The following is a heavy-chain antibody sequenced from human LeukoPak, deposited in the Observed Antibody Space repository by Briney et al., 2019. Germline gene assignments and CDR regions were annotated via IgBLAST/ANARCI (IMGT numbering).Heavy chain of an antibody. D-gene: IGHD3-9*01. J-gene: IGHJ4*02. V-gene: IGHV3-23*01. CDR1: GFTFSSYA. CDR2: ISVSGPGT. Sequence: GGSLRLSCAASGFTFSSYAMSWVRQAPGKGLEWVSAISVSGPGTYYADSVKGRFTISRDNSKNTLYLQMNSLRAEDTAVYYCAKERFDWLLRDLSFDYWGQGTLVTVSS. CDR3: AKERFDWLLRDLSFDY.